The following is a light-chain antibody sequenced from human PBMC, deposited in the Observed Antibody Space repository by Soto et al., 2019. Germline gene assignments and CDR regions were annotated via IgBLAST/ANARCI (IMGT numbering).Light chain of an antibody. CDR1: QSVSSSY. V-gene: IGKV3-20*01. J-gene: IGKJ3*01. CDR3: KQYDSALFT. Sequence: EIVLTQSPGTLSLSPGERATLSCRASQSVSSSYLAWYQHKPGQAPRLLIYGASSRATGIPDRFSGSGSGTELPLTISTLEPEDCAVYYCKQYDSALFTFGPGTKVDIK. CDR2: GAS.